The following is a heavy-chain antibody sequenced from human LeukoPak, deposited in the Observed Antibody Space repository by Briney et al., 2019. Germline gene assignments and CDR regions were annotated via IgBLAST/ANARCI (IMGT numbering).Heavy chain of an antibody. Sequence: ASVKVSCKASGYTFTDYYIHWVRQAPGQGLEWMGWIDPNSGGTNYAQKFQGRVTMTRDTSISTAYMVLNRLRSDDTAVYYCARDYYYGSGNYYNRIDYWGQGTLVTDSS. CDR1: GYTFTDYY. D-gene: IGHD3-10*01. J-gene: IGHJ4*02. CDR2: IDPNSGGT. V-gene: IGHV1-2*02. CDR3: ARDYYYGSGNYYNRIDY.